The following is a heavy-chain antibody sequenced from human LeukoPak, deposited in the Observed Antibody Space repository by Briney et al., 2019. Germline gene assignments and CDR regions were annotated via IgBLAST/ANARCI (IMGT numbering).Heavy chain of an antibody. CDR3: ARLSRALSGGSRRGYFDY. CDR2: IYYSGST. J-gene: IGHJ4*02. Sequence: PSETLSLTCTVSGGSVSSGSYYWSWIRQPPGKGLEWIGCIYYSGSTNYNPSLKSRVTISVDTSKDQFSLKLSSVTAADTAVYYCARLSRALSGGSRRGYFDYWGQGTLVTVSS. V-gene: IGHV4-61*01. D-gene: IGHD2-15*01. CDR1: GGSVSSGSYY.